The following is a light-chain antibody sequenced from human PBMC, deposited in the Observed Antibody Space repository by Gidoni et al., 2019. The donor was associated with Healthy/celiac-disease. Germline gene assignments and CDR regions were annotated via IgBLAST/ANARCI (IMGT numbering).Light chain of an antibody. CDR3: QQLNSYPRT. CDR1: QGISSY. Sequence: DIQLTQSPSFLSASVVDRVTITCRASQGISSYLAWYQQKPGKAPKLLIYAASTLQSGVPSRFSGSGSGTEFTITISSLQPEDFATYYCQQLNSYPRTLGQGTKVEIK. J-gene: IGKJ1*01. CDR2: AAS. V-gene: IGKV1-9*01.